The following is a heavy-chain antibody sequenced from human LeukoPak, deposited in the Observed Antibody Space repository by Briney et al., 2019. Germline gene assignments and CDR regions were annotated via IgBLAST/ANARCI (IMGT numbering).Heavy chain of an antibody. V-gene: IGHV3-64*01. CDR2: ISSNGGST. J-gene: IGHJ4*02. Sequence: GGSLRLSCTASGFTFSSYAMHWVRQAPGKGLEYVSAISSNGGSTYYANSVKGRFTISRDNSKNTLYLQMGSLRAEDMAVYYCAREGYSNYFDYWGQGTLVTVSS. CDR3: AREGYSNYFDY. CDR1: GFTFSSYA. D-gene: IGHD4-11*01.